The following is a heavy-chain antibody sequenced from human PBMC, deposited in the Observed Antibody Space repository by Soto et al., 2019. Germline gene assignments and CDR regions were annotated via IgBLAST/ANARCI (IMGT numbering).Heavy chain of an antibody. CDR1: GYTFTSYG. CDR3: ARGGGYCSGGSCPEDWFDP. D-gene: IGHD2-15*01. Sequence: QVQLVQSGAEVKKPGASVKVSCKASGYTFTSYGISWVRQAPGQGLEWMGWISAYNCNTNYAQKLQGIVTMTTDTSTSTAYMELRSLRADDTAVYYCARGGGYCSGGSCPEDWFDPWGQGTLVTVSS. J-gene: IGHJ5*02. CDR2: ISAYNCNT. V-gene: IGHV1-18*01.